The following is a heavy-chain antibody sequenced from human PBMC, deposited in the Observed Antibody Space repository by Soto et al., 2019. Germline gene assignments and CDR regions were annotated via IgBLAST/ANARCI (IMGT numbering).Heavy chain of an antibody. CDR2: ISSSSSYI. Sequence: GGSLRLSCAASGFTFSSYSMNRVRQAPGKGLEWVSSISSSSSYIYYADSVKGRFTISRDNAKNSLYLQMNSLRAEDTAVYYCARPVLADSIAAAGYYYYYYMDVWGKGTTVTVSS. CDR1: GFTFSSYS. J-gene: IGHJ6*03. D-gene: IGHD6-13*01. V-gene: IGHV3-21*01. CDR3: ARPVLADSIAAAGYYYYYYMDV.